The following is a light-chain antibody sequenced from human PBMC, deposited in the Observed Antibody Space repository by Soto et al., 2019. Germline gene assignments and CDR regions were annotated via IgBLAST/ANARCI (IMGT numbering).Light chain of an antibody. V-gene: IGKV3-15*01. CDR2: GAS. J-gene: IGKJ1*01. Sequence: IVMTQSPATLSVFTGGRASLSCRASLSVSNNLAWYQKKPGQAPRLLIYGASTRAAGISVRFSGSGSGTEFTLIISSLQSDDSAVYYCQQYHNAGSTFGQGTKVEI. CDR1: LSVSNN. CDR3: QQYHNAGST.